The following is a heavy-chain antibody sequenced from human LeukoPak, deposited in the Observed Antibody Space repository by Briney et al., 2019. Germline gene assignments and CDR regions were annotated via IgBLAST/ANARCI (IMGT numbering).Heavy chain of an antibody. CDR2: VWYDGSNK. V-gene: IGHV3-33*01. D-gene: IGHD7-27*01. J-gene: IGHJ3*02. CDR1: GFTFSSYG. Sequence: GGSLRLSCAASGFTFSSYGMHWVRQAPGKGLEWVAVVWYDGSNKYYADSVKGRFTISRDNSKNTLYLQMNSLRAEDTAVYYCARGGLGIGDFDIWGQGTMVTVSS. CDR3: ARGGLGIGDFDI.